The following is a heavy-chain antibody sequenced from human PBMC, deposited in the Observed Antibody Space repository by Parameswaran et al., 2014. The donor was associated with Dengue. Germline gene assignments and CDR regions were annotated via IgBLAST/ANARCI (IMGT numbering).Heavy chain of an antibody. CDR3: AKEDDSSGYLDY. Sequence: WIRQPPGKGLEWVAVISYDGGNKYYADSVKGRFTISRDNSKNTLYLQMNSLRAEDTAVYYCAKEDDSSGYLDYWGQGTLVTVSS. D-gene: IGHD3-22*01. J-gene: IGHJ4*02. CDR2: ISYDGGNK. V-gene: IGHV3-30*18.